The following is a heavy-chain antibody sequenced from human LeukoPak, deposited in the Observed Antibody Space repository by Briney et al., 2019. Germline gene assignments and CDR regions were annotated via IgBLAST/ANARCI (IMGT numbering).Heavy chain of an antibody. CDR1: GFTFYNHA. D-gene: IGHD1-20*01. Sequence: PGGSLRLSCAASGFTFYNHALHWVRQAPRKGLEWVSGINNGGGSTYYADSVKGRFTISRDNSKNTLYLQMSNLRADDTAVYYCAKDLSYNWNYFDFWGQGTLVTVSS. J-gene: IGHJ4*02. CDR3: AKDLSYNWNYFDF. V-gene: IGHV3-23*01. CDR2: INNGGGST.